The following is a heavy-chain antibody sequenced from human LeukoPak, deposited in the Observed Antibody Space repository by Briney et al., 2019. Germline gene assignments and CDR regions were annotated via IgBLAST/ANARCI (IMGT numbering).Heavy chain of an antibody. Sequence: GGSLRLSCAASEFTFVTYGMHWVPQAPGKGLEWVAFIQYDGRKTSYADSVKGRFTISRDNSKTTLYLQMNSLKTEDTAVYYCAKALSGPRGVYWGQGTLVTVSS. CDR1: EFTFVTYG. J-gene: IGHJ4*02. D-gene: IGHD6-19*01. CDR2: IQYDGRKT. V-gene: IGHV3-30*02. CDR3: AKALSGPRGVY.